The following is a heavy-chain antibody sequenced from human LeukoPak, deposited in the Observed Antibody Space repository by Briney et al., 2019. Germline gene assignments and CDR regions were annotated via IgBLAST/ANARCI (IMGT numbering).Heavy chain of an antibody. V-gene: IGHV4-59*12. Sequence: SETLSLTCTVSGGSISSYYWSWIRQPPGKGLEWIGEIYHSGSTNYNPSLKSRVTISVDRSKNQFSLKLSSVTAADTAVYYCARDLGVAGTSDYWGQGTLVTVFS. CDR2: IYHSGST. J-gene: IGHJ4*02. CDR3: ARDLGVAGTSDY. D-gene: IGHD6-19*01. CDR1: GGSISSYY.